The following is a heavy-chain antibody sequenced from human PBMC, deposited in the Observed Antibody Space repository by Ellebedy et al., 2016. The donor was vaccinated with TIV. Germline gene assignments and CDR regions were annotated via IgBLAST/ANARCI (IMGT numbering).Heavy chain of an antibody. CDR1: GYTFINYY. V-gene: IGHV1-46*01. D-gene: IGHD3-10*01. CDR3: ARATRYGSGTYYDY. CDR2: INPSGGTA. J-gene: IGHJ4*02. Sequence: ASVKVSCKASGYTFINYYIHWVRQAPGRGLQWVGTINPSGGTASYAQIFQGRVTMTRGASTRTIYMELSSLRSDDTAVYYCARATRYGSGTYYDYWGQGSLVIVSS.